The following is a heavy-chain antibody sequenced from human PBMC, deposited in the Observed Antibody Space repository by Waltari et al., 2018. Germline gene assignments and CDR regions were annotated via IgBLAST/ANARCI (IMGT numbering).Heavy chain of an antibody. Sequence: QVQLQESGPGLVKPSETLSLTCTVSGGSISSYYWSWIRQPPGKGLEWIGYISYSGSTNYNPSLKSRVTISVDTSKNQFSLKLSSVTAADTAVYYCARDMAIAAAGTEWFDPWGQGTLVTVSS. CDR3: ARDMAIAAAGTEWFDP. V-gene: IGHV4-59*01. D-gene: IGHD6-13*01. CDR1: GGSISSYY. J-gene: IGHJ5*02. CDR2: ISYSGST.